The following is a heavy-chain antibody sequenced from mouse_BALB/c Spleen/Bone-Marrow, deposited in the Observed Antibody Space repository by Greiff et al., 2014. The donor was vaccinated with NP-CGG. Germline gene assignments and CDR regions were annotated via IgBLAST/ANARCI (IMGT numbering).Heavy chain of an antibody. D-gene: IGHD4-1*01. J-gene: IGHJ2*01. CDR1: GFTFSSFG. V-gene: IGHV5-17*02. Sequence: EVKLVESGGGLVQPGGPRKLSCAASGFTFSSFGMHWFRQAPEKGLEWVAYISSGSSTIFYADTLKGRFTVSRDNPKNTLFLQMTSLRSEDTAMYYCTRGGNWDDFDYWGQGTTLTVSS. CDR2: ISSGSSTI. CDR3: TRGGNWDDFDY.